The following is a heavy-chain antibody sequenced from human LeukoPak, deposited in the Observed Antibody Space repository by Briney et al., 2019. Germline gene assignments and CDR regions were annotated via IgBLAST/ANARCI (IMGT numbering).Heavy chain of an antibody. CDR3: ARGWSSGYSDY. V-gene: IGHV3-21*01. CDR1: GFIFSDYS. CDR2: IRSSSSYI. Sequence: PGRSLRLSCAASGFIFSDYSMNWVRQAPGKGLEWVASIRSSSSYIYYGDSVKGRFTISRDIAKNSRYLEMNSLTVEDTAVYYCARGWSSGYSDYWGQGTLVSVSS. J-gene: IGHJ4*02. D-gene: IGHD3-22*01.